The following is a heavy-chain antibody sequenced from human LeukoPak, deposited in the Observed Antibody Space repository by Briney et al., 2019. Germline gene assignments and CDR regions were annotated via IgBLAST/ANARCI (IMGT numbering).Heavy chain of an antibody. V-gene: IGHV5-51*01. CDR2: IYPGDSDT. D-gene: IGHD3-16*02. CDR1: GYSSTSYW. J-gene: IGHJ4*02. Sequence: GESLKISCKGSGYSSTSYWIGWVRQMPGKGLEWMGIIYPGDSDTRYSPSFQGQVTISADKSISTAYLQWSSLKASDTAMYYCARRPYDYVWGSYPYYFDYWGQGTLVTVSS. CDR3: ARRPYDYVWGSYPYYFDY.